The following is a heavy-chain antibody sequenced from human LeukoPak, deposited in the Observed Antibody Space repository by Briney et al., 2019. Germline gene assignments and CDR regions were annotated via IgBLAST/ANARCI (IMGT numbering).Heavy chain of an antibody. D-gene: IGHD6-13*01. CDR3: AKGDSSSWHNFDY. CDR1: GFTFDDYT. J-gene: IGHJ4*02. CDR2: ISWDDDST. V-gene: IGHV3-43*01. Sequence: TGGSLRLPCAASGFTFDDYTMHWVRQAPGKGLEWVSLISWDDDSTYYADSVKGRFTISRDNSKNSLYLQMNSLRTEDTALYYCAKGDSSSWHNFDYWGQGTLVTVSS.